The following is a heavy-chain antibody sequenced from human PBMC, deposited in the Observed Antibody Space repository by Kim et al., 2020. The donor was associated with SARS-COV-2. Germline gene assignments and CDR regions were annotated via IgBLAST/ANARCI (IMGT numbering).Heavy chain of an antibody. V-gene: IGHV4-39*01. Sequence: SETLSLTCTVSGGSISSSSYYWGWIRQPPGKGLEWIGSIYYSGSTYYNPSLKSRVTISVDTSKNQFSLKLSSVTAADTPVYYCARHRGGYDLRGSWYNWFDPWGQGTLVTVSS. J-gene: IGHJ5*02. CDR3: ARHRGGYDLRGSWYNWFDP. CDR1: GGSISSSSYY. D-gene: IGHD5-12*01. CDR2: IYYSGST.